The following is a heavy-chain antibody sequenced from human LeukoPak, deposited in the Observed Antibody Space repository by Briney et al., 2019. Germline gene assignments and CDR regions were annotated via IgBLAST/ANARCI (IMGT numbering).Heavy chain of an antibody. CDR3: ARASPTWNYYYGMDV. D-gene: IGHD1-1*01. Sequence: GGSLRLSCAASGFTFSSDSMNWVRQAPGKGLEWVSSISSSSSYIYYADSVKGRFTISRDNAKNSLYLQMNSLRAEDTAVYYCARASPTWNYYYGMDVWGQGTTVTVSS. CDR2: ISSSSSYI. J-gene: IGHJ6*02. CDR1: GFTFSSDS. V-gene: IGHV3-21*01.